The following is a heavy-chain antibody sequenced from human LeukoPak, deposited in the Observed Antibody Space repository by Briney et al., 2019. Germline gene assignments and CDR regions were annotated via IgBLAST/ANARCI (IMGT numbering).Heavy chain of an antibody. CDR3: ARGLYGYYFDY. CDR2: INHSGST. V-gene: IGHV4-34*01. D-gene: IGHD2-2*03. J-gene: IGHJ4*02. Sequence: SETLSLTCTVSGGSISSYYWSWIRQPAGKGLEWIGEINHSGSTNYNPSLKSRVTISVDTSKNQFSLKLSSVTAADTAVYYCARGLYGYYFDYWGQGTLVTVSS. CDR1: GGSISSYY.